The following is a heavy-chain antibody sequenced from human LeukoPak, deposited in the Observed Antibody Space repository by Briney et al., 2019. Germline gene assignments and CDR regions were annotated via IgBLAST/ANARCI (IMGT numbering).Heavy chain of an antibody. V-gene: IGHV4-4*07. CDR3: ARYYYDSSGYYPDY. D-gene: IGHD3-22*01. J-gene: IGHJ4*02. CDR1: GGSISSYY. CDR2: IYTSGST. Sequence: SETLSLTCTVSGGSISSYYWSWIRQPAGKGLKWIGRIYTSGSTNYNPSLKSRVTMSVDTSKNQFSLKLSSVTAADTAVYYCARYYYDSSGYYPDYWGQGTLVTVSS.